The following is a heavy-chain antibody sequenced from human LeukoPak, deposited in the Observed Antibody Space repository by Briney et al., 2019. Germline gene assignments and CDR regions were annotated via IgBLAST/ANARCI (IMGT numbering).Heavy chain of an antibody. CDR3: ARDLDGSPFDY. Sequence: SETLSLTCTVSGGSISSSSYYWGWIRQPPGKGLEWIGSIYYSGSTYYNPSLKSRVTISVDTSKNQFSLKLSSVTAADTAVYYCARDLDGSPFDYWGQGTLVTVSS. V-gene: IGHV4-39*07. D-gene: IGHD1-26*01. CDR2: IYYSGST. CDR1: GGSISSSSYY. J-gene: IGHJ4*02.